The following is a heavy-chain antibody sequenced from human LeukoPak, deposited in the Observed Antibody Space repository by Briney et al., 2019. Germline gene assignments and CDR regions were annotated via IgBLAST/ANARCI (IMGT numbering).Heavy chain of an antibody. D-gene: IGHD3-10*01. CDR3: ATIITMVRGVIIAAPAGGYNWFDP. J-gene: IGHJ5*02. V-gene: IGHV1-24*01. CDR1: GYTLTELS. Sequence: ASVKVSCKVSGYTLTELSMHWVRQAPGKGLEWMGGFDPEDGETIYPQKFQGRVTMTEDTSTDTAYMELSSLRSEDTAVYYCATIITMVRGVIIAAPAGGYNWFDPWGQGTLVTVSS. CDR2: FDPEDGET.